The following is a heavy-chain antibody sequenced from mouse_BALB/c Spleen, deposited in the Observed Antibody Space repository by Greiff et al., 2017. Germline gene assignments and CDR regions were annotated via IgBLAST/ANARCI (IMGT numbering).Heavy chain of an antibody. CDR3: TKNYMYDFYYAMDY. J-gene: IGHJ4*01. CDR2: IYPGNSDT. D-gene: IGHD2-14*01. CDR1: GYTFTSYW. V-gene: IGHV1-5*01. Sequence: EVQLQESGTVLARPGASVKMSCKASGYTFTSYWMHWVKQRPGQGLEWIGAIYPGNSDTSYNQKFKGKAKLTAVTSTSTAYMELSSLTNEDSAVYYCTKNYMYDFYYAMDYWGQGTSVTVSS.